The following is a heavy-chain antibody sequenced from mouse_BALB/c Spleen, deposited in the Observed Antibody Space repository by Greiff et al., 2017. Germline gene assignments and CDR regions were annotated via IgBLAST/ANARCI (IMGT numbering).Heavy chain of an antibody. Sequence: EVQGVESGPELVKPGASVKVSCKASGYSFTDYNMYWVKQSHGKSLEWIGYIDPYNGGTSYNQKFKGKATLTVDKSSSTAFMHLNSLTSEDSAVYYCSRDEACYRYDALYYAMDYWGQGTSVTVSS. CDR2: IDPYNGGT. D-gene: IGHD2-14*01. CDR3: SRDEACYRYDALYYAMDY. V-gene: IGHV1S135*01. CDR1: GYSFTDYN. J-gene: IGHJ4*01.